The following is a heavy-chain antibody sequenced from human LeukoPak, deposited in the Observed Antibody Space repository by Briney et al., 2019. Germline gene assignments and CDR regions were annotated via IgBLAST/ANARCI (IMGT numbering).Heavy chain of an antibody. D-gene: IGHD6-6*01. J-gene: IGHJ6*03. CDR3: ARGHNSSSSGFYYYYMDV. CDR2: ISFSSTHI. Sequence: SCKVSGYTLTGLSMHWVRQAPGKGLEWVSSISFSSTHIYYADSIQGRFTISRDNAENSLYLQMNSLRAEDTAVYYCARGHNSSSSGFYYYYMDVWGRGTTVTVSS. V-gene: IGHV3-21*06. CDR1: GYTLTGLS.